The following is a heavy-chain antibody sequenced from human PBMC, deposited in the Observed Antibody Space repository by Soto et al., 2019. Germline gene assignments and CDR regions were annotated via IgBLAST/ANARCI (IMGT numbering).Heavy chain of an antibody. J-gene: IGHJ4*02. V-gene: IGHV4-59*01. CDR1: GGSFSSYY. CDR3: ARGSGITGTVDF. CDR2: ISSTGTT. Sequence: SETLSLTCNVSGGSFSSYYWTWIRQPPGKGLEWIGYISSTGTTNYNPSLKSRVTLSVATSKNQFSLRLSSVTAADMAVYYCARGSGITGTVDFWGQGTLVTSPQ. D-gene: IGHD1-20*01.